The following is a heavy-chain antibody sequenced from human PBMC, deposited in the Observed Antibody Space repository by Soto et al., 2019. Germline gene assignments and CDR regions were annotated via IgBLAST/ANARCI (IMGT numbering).Heavy chain of an antibody. D-gene: IGHD3-16*01. J-gene: IGHJ4*02. CDR3: ASEGWGSGWGPFDY. Sequence: QVQLVESGGGVVQPGTSLRLSCAASGFTVSGFGMHWVRQAPGKGLEWVAFIRFDGSYKNYADSVKGRYTISRDNSKNTLFMQMNSLRGEDPAVDYFASEGWGSGWGPFDYWGQGTMVTVSS. CDR2: IRFDGSYK. V-gene: IGHV3-33*01. CDR1: GFTVSGFG.